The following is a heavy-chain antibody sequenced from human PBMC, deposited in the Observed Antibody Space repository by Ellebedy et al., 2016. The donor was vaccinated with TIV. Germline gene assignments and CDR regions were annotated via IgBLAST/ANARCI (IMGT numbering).Heavy chain of an antibody. CDR1: GFTFSSYA. Sequence: GESLKISCAASGFTFSSYALHWVRQAPGKGLEWVAVISRGGINTYYADSVMGRFTISRDNSKNTLSLQMNSLRTQETAVYYCARDLHDTSGYCFDLWGQGTLVTVSS. CDR3: ARDLHDTSGYCFDL. CDR2: ISRGGINT. D-gene: IGHD3-22*01. V-gene: IGHV3-30-3*01. J-gene: IGHJ4*02.